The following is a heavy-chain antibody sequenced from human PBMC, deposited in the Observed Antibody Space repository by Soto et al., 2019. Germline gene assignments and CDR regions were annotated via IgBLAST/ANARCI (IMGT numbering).Heavy chain of an antibody. D-gene: IGHD1-1*01. Sequence: SETLSLTCTVSGGSISTGGYYWSWIRQHPGKGLEWIGYIYYSGSSSYNLSLKGRLTISVDTSKNQFSPKLSSVTAADTAVYYCASTRDYFDYWGQGILVTVSS. CDR1: GGSISTGGYY. J-gene: IGHJ4*02. CDR3: ASTRDYFDY. CDR2: IYYSGSS. V-gene: IGHV4-31*03.